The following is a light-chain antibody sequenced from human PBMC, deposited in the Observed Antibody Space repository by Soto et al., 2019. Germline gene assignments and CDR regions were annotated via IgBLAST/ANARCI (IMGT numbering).Light chain of an antibody. Sequence: QSVLTQPPSASGSPGQSVTISCTGTSSDFGRFNFVSWYQQHPGKAPKLLIYEVTKRPSGVPDRFSGSKSGNAASLTVSGLQGEDEADYFCSSYTGSRDPYVFGTGTRSPS. V-gene: IGLV2-8*01. J-gene: IGLJ1*01. CDR1: SSDFGRFNF. CDR2: EVT. CDR3: SSYTGSRDPYV.